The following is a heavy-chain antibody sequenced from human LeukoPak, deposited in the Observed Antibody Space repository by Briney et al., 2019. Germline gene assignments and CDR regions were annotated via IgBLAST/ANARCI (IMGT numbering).Heavy chain of an antibody. Sequence: PGGSLRLSCAASGFTFSGSAMHWVRQASGKGLEWVGRIRSKANSYATAYAASVKGRFTISRDDSKNTAYLQMNSLKTEDTAVYYCTRTVVPAAISHYWGQGTLVTVSS. D-gene: IGHD2-2*01. CDR1: GFTFSGSA. J-gene: IGHJ4*02. V-gene: IGHV3-73*01. CDR2: IRSKANSYAT. CDR3: TRTVVPAAISHY.